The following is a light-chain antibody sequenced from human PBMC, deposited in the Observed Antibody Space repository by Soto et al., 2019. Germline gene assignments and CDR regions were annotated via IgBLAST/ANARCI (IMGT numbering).Light chain of an antibody. CDR3: QQYGSSPGT. J-gene: IGKJ1*01. Sequence: EIVMTQSPATLSVSPGERATLSCRASQSVSSNLAWYQQKPGQAPRLLIYGASTRATGIPARFSGSGSGTEFTLTINILEPDDFAVYYCQQYGSSPGTFGQGTKVDIK. CDR2: GAS. CDR1: QSVSSN. V-gene: IGKV3-15*01.